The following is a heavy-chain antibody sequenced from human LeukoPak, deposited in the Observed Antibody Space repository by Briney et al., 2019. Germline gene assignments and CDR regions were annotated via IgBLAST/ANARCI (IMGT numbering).Heavy chain of an antibody. CDR2: ISMSSTYI. Sequence: GGSLRLSCAASGLTFSSNAMNWVRQAPGKGLEWVSSISMSSTYIYYADSVKGRFTISRDNAKNSLYLQMDSLRDEDTAVYYCTRAPYSSGWYTVDFWGQGTLVTVSS. V-gene: IGHV3-21*01. J-gene: IGHJ4*02. D-gene: IGHD6-19*01. CDR1: GLTFSSNA. CDR3: TRAPYSSGWYTVDF.